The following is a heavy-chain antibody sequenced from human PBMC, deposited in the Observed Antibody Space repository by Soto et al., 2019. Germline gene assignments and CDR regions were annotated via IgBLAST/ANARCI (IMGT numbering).Heavy chain of an antibody. CDR1: CGSISSGDYY. V-gene: IGHV4-30-4*01. D-gene: IGHD5-18*01. J-gene: IGHJ4*02. CDR2: IYYSGST. CDR3: ARGYSYGQFDY. Sequence: SETLSLTCTVSCGSISSGDYYWSWIRQPPGKGLEWIGYIYYSGSTYYNPSLKSRVTISVDTSKNQFSLKLSSVTAADTAVYYCARGYSYGQFDYWGQGTLVTVSS.